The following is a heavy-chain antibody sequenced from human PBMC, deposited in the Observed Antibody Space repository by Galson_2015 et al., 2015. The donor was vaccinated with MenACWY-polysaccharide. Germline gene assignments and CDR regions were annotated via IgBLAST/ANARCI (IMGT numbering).Heavy chain of an antibody. D-gene: IGHD3-10*01. CDR1: GGSISSSNY. CDR2: IHYSGRT. CDR3: AGDYYGSESYIGVWFDP. V-gene: IGHV4-4*02. Sequence: LSLTCAVSGGSISSSNYWSWVRQSPGKGLEWIGDIHYSGRTNYNPSLRSRFTISVDKSKNQFSLKVSSVTAADTAVYHCAGDYYGSESYIGVWFDPWGQGTLVTVSS. J-gene: IGHJ5*02.